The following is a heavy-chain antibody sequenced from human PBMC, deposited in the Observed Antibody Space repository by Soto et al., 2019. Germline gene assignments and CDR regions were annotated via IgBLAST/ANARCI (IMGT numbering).Heavy chain of an antibody. Sequence: VASVKVSCKASVYTFTSYYMHWVRQDPGQGLEWMGIINPSGGSTSYAQKFQGRVTMTRDTSTSTVYMELSSLRSEDTAVYYCARASHYDFWSGYQNFFDYWGQGTLVTVSS. V-gene: IGHV1-46*03. CDR2: INPSGGST. CDR3: ARASHYDFWSGYQNFFDY. CDR1: VYTFTSYY. J-gene: IGHJ4*02. D-gene: IGHD3-3*01.